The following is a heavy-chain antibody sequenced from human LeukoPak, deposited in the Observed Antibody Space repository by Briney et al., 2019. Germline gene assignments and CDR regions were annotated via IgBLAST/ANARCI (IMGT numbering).Heavy chain of an antibody. Sequence: GGSLRLSCAASGFTFSTYSMSWVRQAPWKGLEWVSSISSSSSYIYYADSVKGRFTISRDNAKNSLFLQMNSLRAEDTAVYYCARDAPDYDILTGYYIPPTDYWGQGTLVTVSS. CDR2: ISSSSSYI. D-gene: IGHD3-9*01. CDR1: GFTFSTYS. CDR3: ARDAPDYDILTGYYIPPTDY. J-gene: IGHJ4*02. V-gene: IGHV3-21*01.